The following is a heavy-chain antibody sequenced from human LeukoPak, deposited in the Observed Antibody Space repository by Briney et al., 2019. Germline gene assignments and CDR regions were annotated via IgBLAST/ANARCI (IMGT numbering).Heavy chain of an antibody. D-gene: IGHD3-16*02. V-gene: IGHV1-69*13. CDR2: IIPIFGTA. CDR1: GGTFSSYA. J-gene: IGHJ4*02. Sequence: SVKVSCKASGGTFSSYAISWVRQAPGQELEWMGGIIPIFGTANYAQKFQGRVTITADESTNTAYMELSSLRSEDTAVYYCARTSYDYVWGSYRLFDYWGQGTLVTVSS. CDR3: ARTSYDYVWGSYRLFDY.